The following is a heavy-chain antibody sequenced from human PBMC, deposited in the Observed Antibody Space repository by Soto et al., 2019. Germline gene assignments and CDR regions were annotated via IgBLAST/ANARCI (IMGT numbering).Heavy chain of an antibody. CDR1: GGSISSYY. Sequence: PSETLSLTCTVSGGSISSYYWSWIRQPPGKGLEWIGYIYYSGSTNYNPSLKSRVTMSVDTSKNQFSLKLSSVTAADTAVYYCARRYGGGFDYWGPGTLVTVSS. J-gene: IGHJ4*02. D-gene: IGHD3-10*01. CDR3: ARRYGGGFDY. V-gene: IGHV4-59*08. CDR2: IYYSGST.